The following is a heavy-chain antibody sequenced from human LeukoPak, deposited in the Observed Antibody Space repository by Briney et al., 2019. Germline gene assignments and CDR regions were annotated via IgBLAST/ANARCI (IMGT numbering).Heavy chain of an antibody. CDR1: GYSISSGYY. D-gene: IGHD6-19*01. J-gene: IGHJ4*02. Sequence: SETLSLTCTVSGYSISSGYYWGWIRQPPGKGLEWIGSIYHSGSTYYNPSLKSRVTISVDTSKNQFSLKLSSVTAADTAVYYCARRRRSLAVAGGYFDYWGQGTLVTVSS. CDR2: IYHSGST. V-gene: IGHV4-38-2*02. CDR3: ARRRRSLAVAGGYFDY.